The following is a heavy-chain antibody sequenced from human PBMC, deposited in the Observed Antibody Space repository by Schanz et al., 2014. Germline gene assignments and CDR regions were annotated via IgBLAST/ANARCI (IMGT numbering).Heavy chain of an antibody. CDR2: ISYDGRNK. CDR3: ASPSGYSDYGTYFDF. CDR1: GFTFSSYA. V-gene: IGHV3-30-3*01. J-gene: IGHJ4*02. D-gene: IGHD5-12*01. Sequence: QVQLVESGGGVVQPGRSLRLSCAASGFTFSSYAMHWVRQAPGKGLEWVAVISYDGRNKYYADSVKGRFTISRDNSKNTLYLQMISLRTEDTAVYYCASPSGYSDYGTYFDFWGQGTLVTVSS.